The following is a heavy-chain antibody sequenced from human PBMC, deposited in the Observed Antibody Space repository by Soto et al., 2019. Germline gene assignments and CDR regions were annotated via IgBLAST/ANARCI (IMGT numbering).Heavy chain of an antibody. CDR1: GYSINSGYI. V-gene: IGHV4-38-2*02. CDR3: VARATVVNSPWFDP. D-gene: IGHD1-1*01. Sequence: SETLSLTCTVSGYSINSGYIWGWVRRPPGQGLEWIGSRYSTGTTYYNPSLRRRVKMSVDTSKNQLSLVLRSVTAAGTAVYYCVARATVVNSPWFDPWGQGTQVTVS. J-gene: IGHJ5*02. CDR2: RYSTGTT.